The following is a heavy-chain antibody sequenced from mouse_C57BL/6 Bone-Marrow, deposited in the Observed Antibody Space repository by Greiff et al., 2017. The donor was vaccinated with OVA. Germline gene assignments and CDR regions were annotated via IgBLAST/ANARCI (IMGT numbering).Heavy chain of an antibody. CDR2: INSDGGST. V-gene: IGHV5-2*01. D-gene: IGHD2-4*01. J-gene: IGHJ1*03. CDR3: ARLDDYDGDWYFDV. CDR1: EYEFPSHD. Sequence: EVQRVESGGGLVQPGESLKLSCESNEYEFPSHDMSWVRKTPEKRLELVAAINSDGGSTYYPDTMERRFIISIDNTKKTLYLQMSSLRSEDTALYYCARLDDYDGDWYFDVWGTGTTVTVSS.